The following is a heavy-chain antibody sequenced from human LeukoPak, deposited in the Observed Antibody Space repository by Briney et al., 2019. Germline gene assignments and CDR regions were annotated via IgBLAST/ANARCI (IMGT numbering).Heavy chain of an antibody. CDR2: ISAYNGNT. J-gene: IGHJ6*03. CDR1: GYTFTSYG. D-gene: IGHD3-3*01. Sequence: ASAKVSCKASGYTFTSYGMSWVRQAPGQGLEWMGWISAYNGNTNYAQKLQGRVTMTTDTSTSTAYMELRSLRSDDTAVYYCARAYDFWSGPYYYYMDVWGKGTTVTVSS. CDR3: ARAYDFWSGPYYYYMDV. V-gene: IGHV1-18*01.